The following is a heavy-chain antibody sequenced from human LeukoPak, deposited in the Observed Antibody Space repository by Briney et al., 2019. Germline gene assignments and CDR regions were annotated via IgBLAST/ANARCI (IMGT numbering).Heavy chain of an antibody. J-gene: IGHJ4*02. D-gene: IGHD4-17*01. V-gene: IGHV4-31*03. Sequence: SETLSLTCTVSGASISNDGYYWSWIRQHPGKGLEWIGYIYYSGSAYYNPSLTSRLTISVDTSKNQFSLNLRSVTAADTAVYYCARGLNRNDYGDYGYWGQGTLVTVSS. CDR1: GASISNDGYY. CDR2: IYYSGSA. CDR3: ARGLNRNDYGDYGY.